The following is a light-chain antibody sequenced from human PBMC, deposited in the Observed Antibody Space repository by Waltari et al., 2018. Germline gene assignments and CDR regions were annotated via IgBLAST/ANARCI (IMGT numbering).Light chain of an antibody. CDR3: QSYDSSNHVV. V-gene: IGLV6-57*03. CDR1: SGSIASNF. CDR2: AEN. Sequence: NFMLTQSHSVSESPGKTVTISCTRSSGSIASNFVQWSHQRPGSAPTTVIYAENQRPSGVPDRFSGSIDSSSNSASLTISGMKTEDEADYYCQSYDSSNHVVFGGGTKLTVL. J-gene: IGLJ2*01.